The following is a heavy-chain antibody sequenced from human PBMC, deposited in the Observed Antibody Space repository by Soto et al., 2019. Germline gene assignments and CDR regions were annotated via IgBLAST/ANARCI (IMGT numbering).Heavy chain of an antibody. D-gene: IGHD3-22*01. J-gene: IGHJ3*02. V-gene: IGHV3-64D*06. CDR3: VKVYYYDSSGYYPDAFDI. CDR1: GFTFSSYA. CDR2: ISSNGGST. Sequence: GGSLRLSCSASGFTFSSYAMHWVRQAPGKGLEYVSAISSNGGSTYYADSVKGRFTISRDNSKNTLYLQMSSLRAEDTAVYYCVKVYYYDSSGYYPDAFDIWGQGTMVTVSS.